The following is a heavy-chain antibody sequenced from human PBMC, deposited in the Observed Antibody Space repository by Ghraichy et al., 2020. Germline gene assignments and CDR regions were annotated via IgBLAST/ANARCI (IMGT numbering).Heavy chain of an antibody. CDR3: AKGGRDGYNYNYYYGMDV. V-gene: IGHV3-23*01. Sequence: GWSLRLSCAASGFTFSSYAMSWVRQAPGKGLEWVSAISGSGGSTYYADSVKGRFTISRDNSKNTLYLQMNSLRAEDTAVYYCAKGGRDGYNYNYYYGMDVWGQGTTVTVSS. J-gene: IGHJ6*02. CDR2: ISGSGGST. CDR1: GFTFSSYA. D-gene: IGHD5-24*01.